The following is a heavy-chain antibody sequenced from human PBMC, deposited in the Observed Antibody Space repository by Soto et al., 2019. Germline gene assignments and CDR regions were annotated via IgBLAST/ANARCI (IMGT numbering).Heavy chain of an antibody. CDR1: GFTFDDYA. CDR2: ISWNSGSI. CDR3: AKDRSSSSCFDY. V-gene: IGHV3-9*01. J-gene: IGHJ4*02. D-gene: IGHD6-6*01. Sequence: DVQLVESGGGLVQPGRSLRLSCAASGFTFDDYAMHWVRQAPGKGLEWVSGISWNSGSIGYADSVKGRFTISRDNAKNSLYLQMNSLRAEDTALYYCAKDRSSSSCFDYWGQGTLVTVSS.